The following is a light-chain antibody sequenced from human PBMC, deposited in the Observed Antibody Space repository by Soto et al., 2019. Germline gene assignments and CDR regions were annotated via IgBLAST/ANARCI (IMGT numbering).Light chain of an antibody. J-gene: IGKJ3*01. Sequence: EIVLTQSPGTRSLSPGDRATLSCRASQSVGSNYLAWYQQKPGQAPRLLIYDASSRATGIPDRFSGSGSGTDFTLTISRLEPEDFAVYYCQQYTSSPFTFGPGTKVDIK. V-gene: IGKV3-20*01. CDR1: QSVGSNY. CDR2: DAS. CDR3: QQYTSSPFT.